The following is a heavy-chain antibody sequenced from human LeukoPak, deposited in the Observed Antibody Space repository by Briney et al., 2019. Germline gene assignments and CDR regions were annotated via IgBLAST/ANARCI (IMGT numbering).Heavy chain of an antibody. CDR2: IKQDGSEK. J-gene: IGHJ4*02. D-gene: IGHD3-22*01. CDR3: ARVAPTYYYDSSECFDY. V-gene: IGHV3-7*01. CDR1: GFTFSSYW. Sequence: PGGSLRLSCAASGFTFSSYWMSWVRQAPGKGLEWVANIKQDGSEKYYVDSVKGRFTISRDNAKNSLYLQMNSLRAEDTAVYYCARVAPTYYYDSSECFDYWGQGTLVAVSS.